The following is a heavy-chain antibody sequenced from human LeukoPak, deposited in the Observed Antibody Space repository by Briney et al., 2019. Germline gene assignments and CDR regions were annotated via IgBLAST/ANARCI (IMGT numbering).Heavy chain of an antibody. CDR2: IDHSGSA. CDR3: ARVQQLADFDY. V-gene: IGHV4-34*01. D-gene: IGHD1-1*01. Sequence: SETLSLTCAVSGGSFNGYYWSWIRQPPGKGLEWIGEIDHSGSATYNPSLQSRVLISKGKSNNQFSLKLNSVTAADTAVYYCARVQQLADFDYWGQGNLVTVSS. J-gene: IGHJ4*02. CDR1: GGSFNGYY.